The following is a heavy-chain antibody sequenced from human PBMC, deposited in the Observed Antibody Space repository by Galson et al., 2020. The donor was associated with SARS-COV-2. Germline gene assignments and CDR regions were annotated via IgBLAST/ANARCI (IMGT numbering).Heavy chain of an antibody. CDR1: GGSFNDYY. Sequence: SETLSLTCAVYGGSFNDYYWSWIRQPPGKGLEWIGEINHSESTNYNPSLKSRVTILVDMSKNQFSLKLTSVTAADTAFYYCARGQRQKSPGGFRYYYDDYMDVWGKGTTVTVSS. CDR2: INHSEST. V-gene: IGHV4-34*01. J-gene: IGHJ6*03. CDR3: ARGQRQKSPGGFRYYYDDYMDV. D-gene: IGHD3-10*01.